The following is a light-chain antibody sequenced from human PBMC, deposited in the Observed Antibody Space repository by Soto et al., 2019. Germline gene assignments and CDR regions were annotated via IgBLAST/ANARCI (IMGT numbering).Light chain of an antibody. V-gene: IGKV1-39*01. Sequence: DIPMTQSPSSLSASVGDSVTITCRASQSINSYLNWYQQKPGKAPQLLIYGASILHSGVPSSFSGSGSGTDFTLTISSLRPEDFATYYCQQTYSTPQWTLGQGTKVEIK. J-gene: IGKJ1*01. CDR3: QQTYSTPQWT. CDR2: GAS. CDR1: QSINSY.